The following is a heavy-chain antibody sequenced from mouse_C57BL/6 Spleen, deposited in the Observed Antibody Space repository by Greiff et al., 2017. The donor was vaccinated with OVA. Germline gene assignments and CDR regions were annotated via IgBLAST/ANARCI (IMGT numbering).Heavy chain of an antibody. D-gene: IGHD1-1*01. CDR3: ARDYGSSYDLFFDY. J-gene: IGHJ2*01. V-gene: IGHV1-52*01. Sequence: VQLQQSGAELVRPGSSVKLSCKASGYTFTSYWMHWVKQRPIQGLEWIGNIDPSDSETHYNQKFKDKATLTVDKSSSTAYMQLSSLTSEDSAVYYCARDYGSSYDLFFDYWGQGTTLTVSS. CDR1: GYTFTSYW. CDR2: IDPSDSET.